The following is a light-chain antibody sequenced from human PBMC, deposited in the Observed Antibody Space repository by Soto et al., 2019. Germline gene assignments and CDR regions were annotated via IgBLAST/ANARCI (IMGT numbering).Light chain of an antibody. CDR2: DNN. J-gene: IGLJ1*01. V-gene: IGLV1-51*01. Sequence: QSVLTQPPSVSAAPRQKVTIFCSGSSSNIGNNYVSWYQQLPGTAPKLLIYDNNKRPSGIPDRFSGSKSGTSATLGITGLQTGDEADYYCGTWDNSLSAGVFGTGTKLTVL. CDR1: SSNIGNNY. CDR3: GTWDNSLSAGV.